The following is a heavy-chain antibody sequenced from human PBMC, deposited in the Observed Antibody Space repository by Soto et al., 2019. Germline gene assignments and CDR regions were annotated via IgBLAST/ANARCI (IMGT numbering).Heavy chain of an antibody. CDR2: ISYDGSNK. CDR3: ARDVEGENQLLSPIHY. D-gene: IGHD2-2*01. CDR1: GFTFSSYA. Sequence: GGSLRLSCAASGFTFSSYAMHWVRQAPGKGLEWVAVISYDGSNKYYADSVKGRFTISRDNSKNTPYLQMNSLRAEDTAVYYCARDVEGENQLLSPIHYSGQGTLVTVSS. J-gene: IGHJ4*02. V-gene: IGHV3-30-3*01.